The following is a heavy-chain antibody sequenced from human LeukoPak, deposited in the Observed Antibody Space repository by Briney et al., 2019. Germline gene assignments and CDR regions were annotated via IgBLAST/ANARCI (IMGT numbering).Heavy chain of an antibody. CDR2: IYYSGST. Sequence: SETLSLTCTVSGGSVSSGSYYWSWIRQPPGTGLEWIGYIYYSGSTNYNPSLKSRVTISVDTSKNQFFLKLSSVTAADTAVYYCARVPQYYYDSSGSFDYWGQGTLVTVSS. V-gene: IGHV4-61*01. CDR3: ARVPQYYYDSSGSFDY. D-gene: IGHD3-22*01. J-gene: IGHJ4*02. CDR1: GGSVSSGSYY.